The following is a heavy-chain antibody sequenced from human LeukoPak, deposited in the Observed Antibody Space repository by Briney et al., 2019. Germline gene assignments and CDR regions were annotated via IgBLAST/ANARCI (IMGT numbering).Heavy chain of an antibody. CDR1: GFTFSSYG. CDR2: ISYDGRDK. D-gene: IGHD3-16*02. CDR3: AKDYDYVWGSFRHIDY. J-gene: IGHJ4*02. V-gene: IGHV3-30*18. Sequence: GGSLRLSCAASGFTFSSYGMHWVRQAPGKGLEWVAFISYDGRDKYYAASVKGRFTISRDNPKDTLYLQKNSLRAADTAVYYCAKDYDYVWGSFRHIDYWGQGTLVTVSS.